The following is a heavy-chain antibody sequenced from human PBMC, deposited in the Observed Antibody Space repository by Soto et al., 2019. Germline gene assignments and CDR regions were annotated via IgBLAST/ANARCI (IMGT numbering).Heavy chain of an antibody. V-gene: IGHV1-3*01. CDR2: INAGNGNT. CDR1: GYTFTSYA. J-gene: IGHJ6*02. Sequence: ASVKFSCKASGYTFTSYAMHWLRQAPGQRLEWMGLINAGNGNTKYSQKFQGRVTITRDTSASTAYMELSSLRSEDTAVYYCARKGKGSNYYYYGMDVWGQGTTVTVSS. CDR3: ARKGKGSNYYYYGMDV. D-gene: IGHD2-15*01.